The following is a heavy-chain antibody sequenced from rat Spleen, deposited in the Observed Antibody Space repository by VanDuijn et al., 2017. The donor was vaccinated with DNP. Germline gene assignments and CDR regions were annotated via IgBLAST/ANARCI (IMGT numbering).Heavy chain of an antibody. CDR3: ARHRTIMPYYYAMDA. J-gene: IGHJ4*01. Sequence: EVLLVESDGGLVQPGRSLKLSCAVSGFTFSDYYMAWVRQAPAKGLEWVATISYNGGTPYYRDSVKGRFTISRDNAQTTLYLKMEGLRSEDTATYYCARHRTIMPYYYAMDAWGQGASVTVSS. V-gene: IGHV5-7*01. CDR1: GFTFSDYY. D-gene: IGHD1-12*01. CDR2: ISYNGGTP.